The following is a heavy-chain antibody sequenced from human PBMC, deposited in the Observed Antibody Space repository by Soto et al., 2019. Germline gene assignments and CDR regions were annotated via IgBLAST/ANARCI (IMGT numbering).Heavy chain of an antibody. Sequence: SETLSLTCTVSGGPITSYYWSWIRQAPGKGLEWIGYIYYSGSTSYNPSLKSRVTISVDTSKNQFSLKLSSVTAADTAVYYCARGGGVYYFDYWGQGTLVTVSS. CDR2: IYYSGST. CDR3: ARGGGVYYFDY. V-gene: IGHV4-59*01. D-gene: IGHD2-8*02. J-gene: IGHJ4*02. CDR1: GGPITSYY.